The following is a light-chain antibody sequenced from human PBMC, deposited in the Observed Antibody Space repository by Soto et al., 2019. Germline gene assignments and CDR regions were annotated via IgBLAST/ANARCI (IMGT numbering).Light chain of an antibody. CDR3: SSYTSSSTLAV. V-gene: IGLV2-14*01. Sequence: QSALTQPASVSGSPGQSITISCTGTSSDVGGYNYVSWYQQDPGKAPKLMIYDVNNRPSGVSNRFSGSKSGNTASLTISGXXXXXXAYYYCSSYTSSSTLAVFGGGTKLTVL. J-gene: IGLJ2*01. CDR1: SSDVGGYNY. CDR2: DVN.